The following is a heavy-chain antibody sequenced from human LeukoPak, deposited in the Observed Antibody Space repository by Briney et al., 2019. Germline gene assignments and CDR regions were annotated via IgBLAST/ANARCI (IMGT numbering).Heavy chain of an antibody. V-gene: IGHV5-51*01. J-gene: IGHJ5*02. CDR2: IYPADSDA. Sequence: HGESLKISCKGSGYIFSHYWIAWVRQMPGKGLEWMGIIYPADSDARYSPSFQGQVTISVGKSISTAYLQWSSLKASDTAMYYCARQEGVPTAPTWFDPWGQGTLVTVSS. CDR1: GYIFSHYW. CDR3: ARQEGVPTAPTWFDP. D-gene: IGHD2-8*01.